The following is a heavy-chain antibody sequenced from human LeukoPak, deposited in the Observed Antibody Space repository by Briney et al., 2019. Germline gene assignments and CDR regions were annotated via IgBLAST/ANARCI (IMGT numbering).Heavy chain of an antibody. V-gene: IGHV1-2*02. Sequence: GASVKVSYKASGYTFTGYYMHWVRQAPGQGLEWMGWINPNSGGTNYAQKFQGRVTMTRDTSISTAYMELSRLRSDDTAVYYCAKEPIAAASAFDYWGQGTLVTVSS. J-gene: IGHJ4*02. D-gene: IGHD6-13*01. CDR1: GYTFTGYY. CDR2: INPNSGGT. CDR3: AKEPIAAASAFDY.